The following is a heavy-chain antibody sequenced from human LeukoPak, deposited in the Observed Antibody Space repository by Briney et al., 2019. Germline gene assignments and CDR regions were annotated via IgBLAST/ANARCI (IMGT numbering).Heavy chain of an antibody. Sequence: ASVKVSCKASGYTFTNYYMHWVRQAPGQGLEWLGLITPSGGSTWYAQKFQGRVTITADESTSTAYMELSSLRSEDTAVYYCARVRILTGYYVLDYWGQGTLVTVSS. V-gene: IGHV1-46*01. CDR3: ARVRILTGYYVLDY. CDR2: ITPSGGST. J-gene: IGHJ4*02. CDR1: GYTFTNYY. D-gene: IGHD3-9*01.